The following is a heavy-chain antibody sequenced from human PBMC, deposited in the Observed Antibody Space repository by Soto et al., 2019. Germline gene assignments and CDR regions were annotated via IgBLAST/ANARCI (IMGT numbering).Heavy chain of an antibody. CDR1: GGSISSYY. V-gene: IGHV3-23*01. J-gene: IGHJ6*03. D-gene: IGHD6-13*01. Sequence: ETLSLTCTVSGGSISSYYWSWIRQAPGKGLEWVSAISGSGGSTYYADSVKGRFTISRDNSKNTLYLQMNSLRAEDTAVYYCAKAVFGAGTSYYYYYMDVWGKGTTVTVSS. CDR3: AKAVFGAGTSYYYYYMDV. CDR2: ISGSGGST.